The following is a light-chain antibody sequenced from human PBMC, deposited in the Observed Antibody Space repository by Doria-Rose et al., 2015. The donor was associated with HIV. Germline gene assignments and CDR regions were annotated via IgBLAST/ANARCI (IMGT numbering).Light chain of an antibody. V-gene: IGKV4-1*01. Sequence: TQSPDSLAVSRGERATISCTSSLSLIDSSNKKNSLAWYQHKSGQPPKLLIYWASSRESGVPDRFRGSGSGTDFTLTISSLQPEDVAIYYCQQYYNTPYTFGQGTKLEIK. CDR2: WAS. CDR1: LSLIDSSNKKNS. J-gene: IGKJ2*01. CDR3: QQYYNTPYT.